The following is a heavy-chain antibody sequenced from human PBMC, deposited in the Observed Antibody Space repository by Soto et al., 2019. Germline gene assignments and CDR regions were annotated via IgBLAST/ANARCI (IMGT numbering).Heavy chain of an antibody. D-gene: IGHD2-2*02. V-gene: IGHV1-18*01. J-gene: IGHJ4*02. CDR3: ARDCSSTSCYTFDY. CDR1: GYTFTSYG. Sequence: ASVKVSCKASGYTFTSYGISWVRQAPGQGLEWMGWISACNGNTNYAQKLQGRVTMTTDTSTSTAYMELRSLRSDDTAVYYCARDCSSTSCYTFDYWGQGTLVTVSS. CDR2: ISACNGNT.